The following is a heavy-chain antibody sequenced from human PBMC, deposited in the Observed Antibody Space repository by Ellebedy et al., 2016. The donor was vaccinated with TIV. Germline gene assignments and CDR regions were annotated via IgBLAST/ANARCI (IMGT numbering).Heavy chain of an antibody. CDR3: ARDRGVGRDWNVGEWFDY. V-gene: IGHV3-30-3*01. CDR2: ISYDGTKK. CDR1: GFTFSSYA. Sequence: GGSLRLXCTGSGFTFSSYAMHWVRQAPGKGLEWVSVISYDGTKKYYADSVQGRCTMSRDNSKYTVYLEMDGLRGDDTAVYYCARDRGVGRDWNVGEWFDYWGQGTLVTVSS. D-gene: IGHD1-1*01. J-gene: IGHJ4*02.